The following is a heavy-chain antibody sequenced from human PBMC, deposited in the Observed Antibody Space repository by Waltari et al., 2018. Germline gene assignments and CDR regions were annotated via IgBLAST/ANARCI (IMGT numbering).Heavy chain of an antibody. J-gene: IGHJ5*02. CDR2: INHSGST. CDR1: GGSFSGYY. D-gene: IGHD6-13*01. V-gene: IGHV4-34*01. CDR3: ARGVYSSSWRAGVDP. Sequence: QVQLQQWGAGLLKPSETLSLTCAVYGGSFSGYYWSWIRQTPGKGLEWIGEINHSGSTNYNPSLKSRVTISVDTSKNQFSLKLSSVTAADTAVYYCARGVYSSSWRAGVDPWGQGTLVTVSS.